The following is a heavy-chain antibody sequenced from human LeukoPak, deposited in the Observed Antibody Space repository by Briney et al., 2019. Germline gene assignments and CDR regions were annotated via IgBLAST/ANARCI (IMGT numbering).Heavy chain of an antibody. CDR2: INPSGGST. D-gene: IGHD3-10*01. V-gene: IGHV1-46*01. CDR1: GYTFTSYY. CDR3: ARDVTMVRGVINYGMHV. Sequence: ASVKVSCKASGYTFTSYYMHWVRQAPAQGLEWMGIINPSGGSTSYAQKFQGRVTMTRDTSTSTVYMELSSLRSEDTAVYYCARDVTMVRGVINYGMHVWGQGTTVTVSS. J-gene: IGHJ6*02.